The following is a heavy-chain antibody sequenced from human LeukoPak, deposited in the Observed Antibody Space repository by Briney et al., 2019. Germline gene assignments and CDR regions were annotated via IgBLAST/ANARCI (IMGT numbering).Heavy chain of an antibody. CDR2: ISSSSSYI. J-gene: IGHJ4*02. Sequence: PGGSLRLSCAASGFTFSSYSMNWVRQAPGKGLEWVSSISSSSSYIYYADSVKGRFTISRDNAKNSLYLQMNSLRAEDTAVYYCAMATNYGSGSCAYWGQGTLVTVSS. CDR3: AMATNYGSGSCAY. D-gene: IGHD3-10*01. CDR1: GFTFSSYS. V-gene: IGHV3-21*01.